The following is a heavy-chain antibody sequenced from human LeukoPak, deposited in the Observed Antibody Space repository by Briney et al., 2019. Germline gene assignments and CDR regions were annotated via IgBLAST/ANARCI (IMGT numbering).Heavy chain of an antibody. D-gene: IGHD3-22*01. CDR3: ARDGFPHYYDSSGYYLDY. V-gene: IGHV1-69*01. Sequence: SVKVSCKASGGTFSSYAISWVRQAPGQGHEWMGGIIPIFGTANYAQKFQGRVTITADESTSTAYMELSSLRSEDTAVYYCARDGFPHYYDSSGYYLDYWGQGTLVTVSS. CDR2: IIPIFGTA. CDR1: GGTFSSYA. J-gene: IGHJ4*02.